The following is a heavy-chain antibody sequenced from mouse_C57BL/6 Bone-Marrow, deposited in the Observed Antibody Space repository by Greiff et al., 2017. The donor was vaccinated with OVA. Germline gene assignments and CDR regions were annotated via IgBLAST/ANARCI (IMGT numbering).Heavy chain of an antibody. V-gene: IGHV2-9-1*01. CDR2: IWTGGGT. CDR1: GFSLTSYA. D-gene: IGHD1-1*01. J-gene: IGHJ4*01. CDR3: ARNSYYYGSSRYAMDY. Sequence: VKLMESGPGLVAPSQRLSITCTVSGFSLTSYAISWVRQPPGKGLEWLGVIWTGGGTNYNSALKSRLSISKDNSKSQVFLKMNSLQTDDTARYYCARNSYYYGSSRYAMDYWGQGTSVTVSS.